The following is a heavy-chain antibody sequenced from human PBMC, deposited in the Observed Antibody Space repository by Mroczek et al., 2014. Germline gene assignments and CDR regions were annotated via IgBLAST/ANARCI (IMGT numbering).Heavy chain of an antibody. CDR1: GFTFSSYG. J-gene: IGHJ4*02. CDR2: IWYDGSNK. V-gene: IGHV3-33*01. D-gene: IGHD6-6*01. Sequence: QVQLVQSGGGVVQPGRSLRLSCAASGFTFSSYGMHWVRQAPGKGLEWVAVIWYDGSNKYYADSVKGRFTISRDNSKNTLYLQMNSLRAEDTAVYYCARDPSRRYSSSYFDYWGQGTPGHPSP. CDR3: ARDPSRRYSSSYFDY.